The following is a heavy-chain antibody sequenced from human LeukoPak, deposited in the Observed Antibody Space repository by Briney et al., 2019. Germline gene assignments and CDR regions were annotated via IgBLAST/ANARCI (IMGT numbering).Heavy chain of an antibody. Sequence: SETLSLTCTVSGGSISIYYWSWIRQPPGKGLEWIGYINYSGSTNYNPSLKSRVTISVDTSKNQFSLQLNSVTPEDTAVYYCARLGRDYYYGMDVWGQGTTVTVSS. CDR3: ARLGRDYYYGMDV. CDR2: INYSGST. V-gene: IGHV4-59*12. CDR1: GGSISIYY. J-gene: IGHJ6*02. D-gene: IGHD1-26*01.